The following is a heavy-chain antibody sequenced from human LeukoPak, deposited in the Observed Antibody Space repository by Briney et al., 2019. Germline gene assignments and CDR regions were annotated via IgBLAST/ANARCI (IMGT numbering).Heavy chain of an antibody. V-gene: IGHV3-30*18. D-gene: IGHD4-17*01. CDR2: ISHDGSNK. CDR3: AKSISNYGDYPAYYFDY. CDR1: GFTFSSYG. Sequence: GRSLRLSCAASGFTFSSYGMHWVRQAPGKGLEWVAVISHDGSNKYYGDSVKGRFTISRDNSKNTLYLQMNSLRAEDTAVYYCAKSISNYGDYPAYYFDYWGQGTLVTVSS. J-gene: IGHJ4*02.